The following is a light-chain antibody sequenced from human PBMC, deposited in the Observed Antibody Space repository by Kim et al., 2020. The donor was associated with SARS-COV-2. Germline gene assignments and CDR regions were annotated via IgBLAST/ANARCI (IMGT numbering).Light chain of an antibody. CDR3: QQSYSSPYN. V-gene: IGKV1-39*01. J-gene: IGKJ2*01. CDR2: VAS. Sequence: CVSGGDRVNITCRASKSSGTHVNWYQQKRGKASNLLISVASSLQSGVPTRFSGSVCGTDFTLTICSLQLEYFETYDCQQSYSSPYNLGQGTKREI. CDR1: KSSGTH.